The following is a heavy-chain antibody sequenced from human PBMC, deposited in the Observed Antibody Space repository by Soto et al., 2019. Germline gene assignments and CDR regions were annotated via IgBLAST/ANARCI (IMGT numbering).Heavy chain of an antibody. D-gene: IGHD3-3*01. CDR3: ARGPVWSGYYTASYYYGMDV. CDR1: GGPISSGDYY. J-gene: IGHJ6*02. Sequence: NPSETLSLTCTVSGGPISSGDYYWSWIRQPPGKGLEWIGYIYYSGSTYYNPSLKSRVTISVDTSKNQFSLKLSSVTAADTAVYYCARGPVWSGYYTASYYYGMDVWGQGTTVTVSS. V-gene: IGHV4-30-4*01. CDR2: IYYSGST.